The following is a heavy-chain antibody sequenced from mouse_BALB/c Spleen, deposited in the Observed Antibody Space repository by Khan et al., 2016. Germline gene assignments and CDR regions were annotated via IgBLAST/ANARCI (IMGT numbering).Heavy chain of an antibody. CDR1: GYSITSDYA. CDR3: ARTLLRLYYSYY. V-gene: IGHV3-2*02. CDR2: ISYSGST. D-gene: IGHD1-2*01. Sequence: EVQLQESGPGLVKPSQSLSLTCTVTGYSITSDYAWNWIRQFPGNKLEWMGYISYSGSTSYNPSLKSRISITRDTSKNQFFLQLNSVTTEDTATYYCARTLLRLYYSYYWGQGTTLTVSS. J-gene: IGHJ2*01.